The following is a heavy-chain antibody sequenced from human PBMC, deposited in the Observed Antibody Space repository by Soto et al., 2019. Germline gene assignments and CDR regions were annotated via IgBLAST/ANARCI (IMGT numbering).Heavy chain of an antibody. CDR2: ISYDVRKT. CDR3: AKDSLGGMGTVMMPGTD. CDR1: GLTFSTYG. J-gene: IGHJ4*02. Sequence: VQLVESGGGVVQPGRSLRLSCAVSGLTFSTYGFHWVRQAPGKGLEWVAVISYDVRKTHYADSVRGRFTISRDNPKSTMYLQMNDLRADDTALYYCAKDSLGGMGTVMMPGTDWGQGTLVTVSS. V-gene: IGHV3-30*18. D-gene: IGHD4-17*01.